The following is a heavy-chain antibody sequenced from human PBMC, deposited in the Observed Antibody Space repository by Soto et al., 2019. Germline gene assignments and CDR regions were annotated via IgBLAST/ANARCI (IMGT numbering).Heavy chain of an antibody. Sequence: QVQLVQSGAEVKKPGSSVKVSCKASGGTFSSYTISWVRQAPGQGLEWMGRIIPILGIANYAQKFQGRVTITADESTRTAYMELISLRSEDTAVYYCARARPVGFFDYWGQGTLVTVSS. V-gene: IGHV1-69*02. D-gene: IGHD1-26*01. CDR1: GGTFSSYT. CDR3: ARARPVGFFDY. J-gene: IGHJ4*02. CDR2: IIPILGIA.